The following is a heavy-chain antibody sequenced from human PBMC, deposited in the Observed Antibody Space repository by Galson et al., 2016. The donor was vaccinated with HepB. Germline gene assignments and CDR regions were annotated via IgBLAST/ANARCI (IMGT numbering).Heavy chain of an antibody. CDR2: ISSTSYP. Sequence: SLRLSCAASGFTFSSHAMTWVRQAPGKGLEWVSLISSTSYPFYRDPVKGRFTISRDNSKNKLFLQMNHLRPEDTAVYYCTKPTPIVAAAQAGFDFWGQGTLVTVSS. V-gene: IGHV3-23*01. D-gene: IGHD2-2*01. CDR1: GFTFSSHA. CDR3: TKPTPIVAAAQAGFDF. J-gene: IGHJ4*02.